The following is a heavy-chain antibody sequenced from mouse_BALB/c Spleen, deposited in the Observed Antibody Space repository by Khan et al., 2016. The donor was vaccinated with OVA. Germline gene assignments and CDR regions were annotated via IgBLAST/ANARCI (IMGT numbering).Heavy chain of an antibody. CDR3: ARTARLKY. D-gene: IGHD3-3*01. V-gene: IGHV3-2*02. CDR2: ISYSGCT. CDR1: GYSITSGNG. J-gene: IGHJ2*01. Sequence: EVQLQESGPGLVKPSQSLSLTCTVTGYSITSGNGWNWLRQFPGNKLEWMGYISYSGCTNYHPFLKSRISITRAKSKNQFFLQLKSVTTEDTATYYCARTARLKYWGQGTTLTVSS.